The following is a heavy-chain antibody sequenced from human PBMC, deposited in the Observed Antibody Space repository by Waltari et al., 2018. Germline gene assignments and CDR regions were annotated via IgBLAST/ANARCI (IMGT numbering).Heavy chain of an antibody. CDR1: TFSIPTKY. CDR3: AGGTDSLNFPSYFDY. J-gene: IGHJ4*02. D-gene: IGHD3-22*01. Sequence: EVSLVESGGGLVQPGGSLRLSCEDSTFSIPTKYLTWVRQAPGKGLEWVSIIYSGGGTHYADSVKGRFTISRDNSKNTVYLQMNSLRADDTAVYFCAGGTDSLNFPSYFDYWGQGTLVTVSS. CDR2: IYSGGGT. V-gene: IGHV3-66*01.